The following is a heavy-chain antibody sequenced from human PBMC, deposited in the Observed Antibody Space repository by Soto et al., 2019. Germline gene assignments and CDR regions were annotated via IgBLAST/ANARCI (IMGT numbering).Heavy chain of an antibody. CDR1: GYTFTSYD. D-gene: IGHD1-20*01. J-gene: IGHJ3*02. Sequence: GASVKVSCKASGYTFTSYDINWVRQATGQGLEWMGWMNPNSGNTGYAQKVQGRVTMTRNTSISTAYMELDSLRFEDTAVYSCARDITGSYSVDIWGQGTMVTVSS. CDR2: MNPNSGNT. V-gene: IGHV1-8*01. CDR3: ARDITGSYSVDI.